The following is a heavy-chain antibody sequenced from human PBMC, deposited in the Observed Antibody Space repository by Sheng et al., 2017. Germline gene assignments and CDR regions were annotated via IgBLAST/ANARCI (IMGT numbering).Heavy chain of an antibody. CDR3: ARGCGWTCDY. CDR1: GFTFSSYW. J-gene: IGHJ4*02. D-gene: IGHD6-19*01. Sequence: EVQLVESGGGLVQPGGSLRLSCVASGFTFSSYWMNWVRQAPGKGLEWVAHIKEDGSEEYHVDSVRGRFTISRDNAQKSLFLQMNSLRAEDTAVYYCARGCGWTCDYWGQGTLVTV. V-gene: IGHV3-7*01. CDR2: IKEDGSEE.